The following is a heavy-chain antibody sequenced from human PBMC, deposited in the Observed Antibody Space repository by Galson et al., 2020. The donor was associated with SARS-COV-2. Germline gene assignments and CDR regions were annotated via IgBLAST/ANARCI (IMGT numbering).Heavy chain of an antibody. CDR2: INPSGGGT. Sequence: ASVTVSCKASGYTFTSYYMHWVRQAPGQGLEWMGIINPSGGGTSYAQKFQGRVTMTRDTATSTVYMELSSLISEDTAVYYCATRYCSGGSCYAGNWGQGTLVTVSS. V-gene: IGHV1-46*01. D-gene: IGHD2-15*01. J-gene: IGHJ4*02. CDR3: ATRYCSGGSCYAGN. CDR1: GYTFTSYY.